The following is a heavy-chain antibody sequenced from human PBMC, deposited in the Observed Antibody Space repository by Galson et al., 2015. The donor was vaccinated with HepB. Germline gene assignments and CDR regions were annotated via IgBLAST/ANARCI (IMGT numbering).Heavy chain of an antibody. CDR2: IRSDGSGS. D-gene: IGHD1-14*01. CDR3: ARDLNLWQLDS. CDR1: GFTFTSYW. J-gene: IGHJ4*02. Sequence: SLRLSCAASGFTFTSYWMHWVRQAPGKGLMWVSRIRSDGSGSTSADSVKGRFTISRDNAKNTLYLQMNSLRAEDTAFYYCARDLNLWQLDSWGQGTLVTVSS. V-gene: IGHV3-74*01.